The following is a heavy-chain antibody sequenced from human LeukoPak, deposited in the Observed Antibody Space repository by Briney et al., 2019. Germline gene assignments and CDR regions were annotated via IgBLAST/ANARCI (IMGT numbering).Heavy chain of an antibody. CDR3: ARSDYGGNSYYYYYYMDV. CDR2: IYYSGST. J-gene: IGHJ6*03. CDR1: GGSISSYY. D-gene: IGHD4-23*01. Sequence: SETLSLTCTVSGGSISSYYWSWIRQPPGKGLEWIGYIYYSGSTNYNPSPKSRVTISVDTSKNQFSLKLSSVTAADTAVYYCARSDYGGNSYYYYYYMDVWGKGTTVTASS. V-gene: IGHV4-59*01.